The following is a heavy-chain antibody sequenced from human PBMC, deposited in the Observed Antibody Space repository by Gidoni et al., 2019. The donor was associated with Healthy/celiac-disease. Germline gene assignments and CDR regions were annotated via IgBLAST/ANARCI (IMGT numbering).Heavy chain of an antibody. V-gene: IGHV3-30*07. D-gene: IGHD5-18*01. Sequence: GRFTISRDNSKNTLYLQMNSLRAEDTAVYYCARAVLRGYSYGGDAFDIWGQGTMVTVSS. J-gene: IGHJ3*02. CDR3: ARAVLRGYSYGGDAFDI.